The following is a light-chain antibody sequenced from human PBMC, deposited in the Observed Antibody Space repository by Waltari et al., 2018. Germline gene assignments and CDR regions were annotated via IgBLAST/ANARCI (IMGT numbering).Light chain of an antibody. Sequence: EIVMTQSPATLSVSTGERATLSCRASQSVDNNLAWYQKKPGQAPRLRIYGASARATGIPARFSGSGSGTEFTLSISSLQSEDFAVYYCQHYNDWPRTFGQGTKVEIK. CDR3: QHYNDWPRT. J-gene: IGKJ1*01. CDR1: QSVDNN. V-gene: IGKV3-15*01. CDR2: GAS.